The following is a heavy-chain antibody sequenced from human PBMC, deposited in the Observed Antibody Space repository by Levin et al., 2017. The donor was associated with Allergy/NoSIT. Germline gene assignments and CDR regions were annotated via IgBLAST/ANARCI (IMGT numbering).Heavy chain of an antibody. J-gene: IGHJ3*02. CDR3: TRVSLSYRYRSGLGDFDI. CDR1: GFTFGDYG. D-gene: IGHD5-18*01. Sequence: GGSLRLSCLASGFTFGDYGMSWFRQAPGKGLAWIGFIRSNVYGGTTEYAPSVKGRFTISRDDSKSIAYLQINSLKSEDTAVYYCTRVSLSYRYRSGLGDFDIWGQGTKVTVSS. V-gene: IGHV3-49*03. CDR2: IRSNVYGGTT.